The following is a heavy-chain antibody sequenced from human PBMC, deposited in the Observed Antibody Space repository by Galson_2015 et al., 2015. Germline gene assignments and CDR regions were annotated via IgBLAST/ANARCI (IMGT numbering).Heavy chain of an antibody. CDR2: ISGSGGST. Sequence: SLRLSCAASGFTFSSYAMSWVRQAPGKGLEWVSAISGSGGSTYYADSVKSRFTISRDNSKNTLYLQMNSLRAEDTAVYYCAKDRGITMVRGGGAFDIWGQRTMVTVSS. CDR3: AKDRGITMVRGGGAFDI. J-gene: IGHJ3*02. CDR1: GFTFSSYA. V-gene: IGHV3-23*01. D-gene: IGHD3-10*01.